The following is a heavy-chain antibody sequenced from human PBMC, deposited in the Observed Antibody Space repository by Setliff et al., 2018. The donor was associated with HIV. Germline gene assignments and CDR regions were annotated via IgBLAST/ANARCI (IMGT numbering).Heavy chain of an antibody. CDR1: GFSFSSYA. V-gene: IGHV3-23*01. CDR2: ISGRGDVT. CDR3: AKGFNWGSYYFDY. Sequence: PGGSLRLSCAANGFSFSSYAMSWVRQAPGKGLEWLCTISGRGDVTYYADSVKGRFTISRDNSKNMMYLQMGSLRVDDTAIYYCAKGFNWGSYYFDYWGQGTLVTVSS. J-gene: IGHJ4*02. D-gene: IGHD7-27*01.